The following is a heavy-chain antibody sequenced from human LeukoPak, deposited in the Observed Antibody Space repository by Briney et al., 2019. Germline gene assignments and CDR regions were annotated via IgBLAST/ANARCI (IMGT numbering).Heavy chain of an antibody. D-gene: IGHD6-13*01. CDR3: AKAWYSSSWITDY. Sequence: GGSLRLSCAASGFTFSSYAMSWVRQAPGKGLEWVSGISWNSGSIGYADSVKGRFTISRDNAKNSLYLQMNSLRAEDTALYYCAKAWYSSSWITDYWGQGTLVTVSS. J-gene: IGHJ4*02. V-gene: IGHV3-9*01. CDR2: ISWNSGSI. CDR1: GFTFSSYA.